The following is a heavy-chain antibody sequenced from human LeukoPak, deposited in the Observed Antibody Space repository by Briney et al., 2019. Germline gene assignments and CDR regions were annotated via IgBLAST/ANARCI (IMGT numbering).Heavy chain of an antibody. Sequence: PGGSLRLSCAASGFTFSSYGMHWVRQAPGKGLEWVGRIKSKTDGGTTDYAAPVKGRFTISRDDSKNTLYLQMNSLKTEDTAVYYCTTGPALYYYDSSADYWGQGTLVTVSS. CDR1: GFTFSSYG. D-gene: IGHD3-22*01. J-gene: IGHJ4*02. CDR2: IKSKTDGGTT. CDR3: TTGPALYYYDSSADY. V-gene: IGHV3-15*01.